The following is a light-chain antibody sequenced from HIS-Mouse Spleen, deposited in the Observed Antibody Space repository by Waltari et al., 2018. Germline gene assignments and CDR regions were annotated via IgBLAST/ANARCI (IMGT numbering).Light chain of an antibody. CDR2: GKN. Sequence: SSELTQDPVVSVALGQTVRITCQGDSLRSYYASWYQQKPGQAPVLVIYGKNNRPSGIPDRFSGSSSGNTASLTITGAQAEDEADYYCNSRDSSGNHLSVFGTGTKVTVL. J-gene: IGLJ1*01. CDR3: NSRDSSGNHLSV. V-gene: IGLV3-19*01. CDR1: SLRSYY.